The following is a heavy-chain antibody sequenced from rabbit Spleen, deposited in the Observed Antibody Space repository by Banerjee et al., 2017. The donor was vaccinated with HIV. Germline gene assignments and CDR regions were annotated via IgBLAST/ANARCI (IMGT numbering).Heavy chain of an antibody. J-gene: IGHJ6*01. Sequence: QEQLEESGRGLVRPEGFLTLTCTASGVSSSGSSFICWGRQAPVKGLEWIGCIELGSSGFTYFASWAKGRFTITKPSSTTVTLQMTSLTAADTATYFCARDTSSSFSSYGMDLWGPGTLVTVS. CDR2: IELGSSGFT. CDR3: ARDTSSSFSSYGMDL. CDR1: GVSSSGSSF. V-gene: IGHV1S45*01. D-gene: IGHD1-1*01.